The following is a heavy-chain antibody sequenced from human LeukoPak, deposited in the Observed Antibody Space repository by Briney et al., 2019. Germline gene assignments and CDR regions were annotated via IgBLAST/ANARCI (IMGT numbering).Heavy chain of an antibody. D-gene: IGHD4-17*01. CDR1: GFTFHDYA. V-gene: IGHV3-43*02. J-gene: IGHJ4*02. Sequence: GGSLRLSCEASGFTFHDYAMHWVRQGPGVRLEWVSVISGDGNSIYYAASVKGRFTITRDNSKNSLYLQMNSLTSEDTALYYCAKVRRQYVTLTPDFESWGQGTLVTVSS. CDR2: ISGDGNSI. CDR3: AKVRRQYVTLTPDFES.